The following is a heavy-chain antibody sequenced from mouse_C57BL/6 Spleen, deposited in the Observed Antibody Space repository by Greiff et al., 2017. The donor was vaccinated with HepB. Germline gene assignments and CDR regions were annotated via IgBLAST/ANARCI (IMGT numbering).Heavy chain of an antibody. Sequence: VQLKESGPELVKPGASVKMSCKASGYTFTDYNMHWVKQSHGKSLEWIGYINPNNGGTSYNQKFKGKATLTVNKSSSTAYMELRSLTSEDSAVYYCARFITTVVAFYAMDYWGQGTSVTVSS. CDR3: ARFITTVVAFYAMDY. CDR2: INPNNGGT. V-gene: IGHV1-22*01. J-gene: IGHJ4*01. D-gene: IGHD1-1*01. CDR1: GYTFTDYN.